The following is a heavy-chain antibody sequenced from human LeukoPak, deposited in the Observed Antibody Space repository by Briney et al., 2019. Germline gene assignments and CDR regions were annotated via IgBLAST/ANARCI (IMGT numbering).Heavy chain of an antibody. V-gene: IGHV1-18*01. CDR3: AKGPRITLVRGGQWYYYMDV. Sequence: GASVKVSCKASGYTFTSYGISWVRQAPGQGLEWMGWIIAYNGNTNYAQKLQGRVTVTRDTSTSTVYMELSSLRSEDTAVYYCAKGPRITLVRGGQWYYYMDVWGKGTTVTISS. D-gene: IGHD3-10*01. CDR2: IIAYNGNT. CDR1: GYTFTSYG. J-gene: IGHJ6*03.